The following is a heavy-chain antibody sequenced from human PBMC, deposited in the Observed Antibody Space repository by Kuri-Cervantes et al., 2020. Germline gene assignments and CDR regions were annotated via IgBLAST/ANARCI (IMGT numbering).Heavy chain of an antibody. D-gene: IGHD1-1*01. CDR2: IYYSGST. Sequence: SETLSLTCTVSGGSISSGGYYWSWIRQHPGKGLEWIGYIYYSGSTYYNPSLKSRVTISVDTSKSQFSLKLSSVTAADTAVYYCASGRGGAFDIWGQGTMVTVSS. CDR3: ASGRGGAFDI. CDR1: GGSISSGGYY. V-gene: IGHV4-31*03. J-gene: IGHJ3*02.